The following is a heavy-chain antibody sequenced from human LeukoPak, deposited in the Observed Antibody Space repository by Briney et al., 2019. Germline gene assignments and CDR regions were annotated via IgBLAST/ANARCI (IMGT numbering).Heavy chain of an antibody. V-gene: IGHV4-39*07. J-gene: IGHJ4*02. CDR3: ARDSYSSTWSPSYYFDY. D-gene: IGHD2-2*01. Sequence: PSETLSLTCTVSGGSISSSSYYWGWIRQPPGKGLEWIGSFYYSGSTYYNPSLKSRVTMSVDTSKNQFSLRLSSVTAADTAVYYCARDSYSSTWSPSYYFDYWGQGTLVTVSS. CDR2: FYYSGST. CDR1: GGSISSSSYY.